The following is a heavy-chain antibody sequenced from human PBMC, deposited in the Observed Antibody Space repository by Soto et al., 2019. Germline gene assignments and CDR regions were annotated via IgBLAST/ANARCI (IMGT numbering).Heavy chain of an antibody. CDR2: INHSGST. CDR3: AREAVVTPNPVYNWFDP. Sequence: SETLSLTCAVYGGSFSGYYWILLRQPPGKGLEWIGEINHSGSTNYNPSLKSRVTISVDTSKNQFSLKLSSVTAADTAVYYCAREAVVTPNPVYNWFDPWGQGTLVTVSS. CDR1: GGSFSGYY. D-gene: IGHD2-21*02. V-gene: IGHV4-34*01. J-gene: IGHJ5*02.